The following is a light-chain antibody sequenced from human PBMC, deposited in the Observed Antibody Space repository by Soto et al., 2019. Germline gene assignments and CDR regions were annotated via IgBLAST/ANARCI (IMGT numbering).Light chain of an antibody. CDR2: GAS. CDR3: QQYNRYPWT. CDR1: QIVDIN. J-gene: IGKJ1*01. Sequence: TNSNATLSXXPGEXVSVXXRASQIVDINLAWYQEKPGHAPRLLIYGASTRPTGIPVRFSGSGSGTEFTLTISSLQPDDFATYYCQQYNRYPWTFGQGTKVDIK. V-gene: IGKV3-15*01.